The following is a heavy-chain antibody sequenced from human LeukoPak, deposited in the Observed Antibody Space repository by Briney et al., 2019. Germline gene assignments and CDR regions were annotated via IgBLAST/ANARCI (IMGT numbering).Heavy chain of an antibody. V-gene: IGHV4-34*01. CDR1: GGSFSGYY. CDR3: ARVQPTVTDYYFDY. Sequence: SETLSLTCAVYGGSFSGYYWSWIRQPPGMGLEWIGEINHSGSTNYNPSLKSRVTISVDTSKNQFSLKLSSVTAADTAVYYCARVQPTVTDYYFDYWGQGTLVTVSS. CDR2: INHSGST. D-gene: IGHD4-17*01. J-gene: IGHJ4*02.